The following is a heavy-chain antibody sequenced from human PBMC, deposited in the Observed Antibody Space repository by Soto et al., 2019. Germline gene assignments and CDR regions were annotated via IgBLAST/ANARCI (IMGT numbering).Heavy chain of an antibody. Sequence: QVQVVQSGAEVKKPGSSVRVSCKASGDSFTKYTVNWVRQAPRQELEWMGGIIPRFGTTNYAPTLQDRVTITADAYMNTVYMELSRPRSDQTALYYCARGRGLYNSGRSQLDSWGQGTLVTVSS. CDR3: ARGRGLYNSGRSQLDS. CDR2: IIPRFGTT. D-gene: IGHD1-1*01. CDR1: GDSFTKYT. V-gene: IGHV1-69*01. J-gene: IGHJ4*02.